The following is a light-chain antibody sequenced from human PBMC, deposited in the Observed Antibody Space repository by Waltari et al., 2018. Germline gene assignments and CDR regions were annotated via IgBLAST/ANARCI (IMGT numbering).Light chain of an antibody. J-gene: IGKJ5*01. Sequence: EIVMTQSPDTLSVSPGERATFSCRASQSVTSNLAWYQQKPGQAPSLLIYEASTTATSIPARFRRSGSETDFTLTISSLQSEDSAVYYCQQYNHWPPITFGQGTRLEIK. CDR1: QSVTSN. CDR3: QQYNHWPPIT. CDR2: EAS. V-gene: IGKV3-15*01.